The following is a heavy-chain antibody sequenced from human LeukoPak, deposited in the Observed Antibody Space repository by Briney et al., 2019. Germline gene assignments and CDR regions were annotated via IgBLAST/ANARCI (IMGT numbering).Heavy chain of an antibody. D-gene: IGHD1-1*01. Sequence: PGGSLRLSCAAAGFTISGYWMSWVRQAPGKGLEWVANIKPDGSEKHYVDSVKGRFTISRDNAENSLYLQMNSLRAEDTAVYYSARLTSAVTTFVYWGQGTLVTVSS. CDR1: GFTISGYW. CDR2: IKPDGSEK. CDR3: ARLTSAVTTFVY. V-gene: IGHV3-7*01. J-gene: IGHJ4*02.